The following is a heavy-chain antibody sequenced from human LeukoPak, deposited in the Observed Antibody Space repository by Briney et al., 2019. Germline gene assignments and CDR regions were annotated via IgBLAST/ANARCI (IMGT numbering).Heavy chain of an antibody. V-gene: IGHV5-51*01. CDR2: IYPGDSDT. J-gene: IGHJ5*02. CDR1: GYSFTSYW. Sequence: GESLKISCKGSGYSFTSYWIGWVRQMPGKGLEWMGIIYPGDSDTRYSPSFQGQVTISADKSISTAYLQWSSLKASDTAMYYCARRLVRGVRGNWFDPWGQGTLVTVSS. CDR3: ARRLVRGVRGNWFDP. D-gene: IGHD3-10*01.